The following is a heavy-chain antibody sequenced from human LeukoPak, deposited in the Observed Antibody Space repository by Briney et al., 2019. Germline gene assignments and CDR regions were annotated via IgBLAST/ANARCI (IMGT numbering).Heavy chain of an antibody. V-gene: IGHV5-51*01. Sequence: GESLKTSGKGSGYSFTSYWIGWVRQMPGKGLEWMGIIYPGDSDTRYSPSFQGQVTISADKSISTAYLQWSSLKASDTAMYYCARGTGYSSGWYPPERYYFDYWGQGTLVTVSS. J-gene: IGHJ4*02. CDR3: ARGTGYSSGWYPPERYYFDY. CDR1: GYSFTSYW. D-gene: IGHD6-19*01. CDR2: IYPGDSDT.